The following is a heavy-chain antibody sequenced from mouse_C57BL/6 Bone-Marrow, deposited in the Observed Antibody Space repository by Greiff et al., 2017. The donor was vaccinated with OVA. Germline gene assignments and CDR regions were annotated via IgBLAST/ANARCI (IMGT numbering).Heavy chain of an antibody. CDR1: GYTFTNYW. J-gene: IGHJ4*01. Sequence: QVQLQQSGAELVRPGPSVKMSCKASGYTFTNYWIGWAKQRPGHGLEWIGDIYPGGGYTNYNEKFKGKATLTADKSSSTAYMQFSSLTSEDSAIYYCARVYYYGSSPLYYYAMDYWGQGTSVTVSS. CDR2: IYPGGGYT. D-gene: IGHD1-1*01. V-gene: IGHV1-63*01. CDR3: ARVYYYGSSPLYYYAMDY.